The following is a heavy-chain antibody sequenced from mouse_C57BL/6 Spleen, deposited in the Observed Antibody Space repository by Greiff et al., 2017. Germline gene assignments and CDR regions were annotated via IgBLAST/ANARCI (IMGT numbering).Heavy chain of an antibody. CDR2: INPSNGGT. D-gene: IGHD4-1*01. Sequence: VQLQQSGTELVKPGASVKLSCKASGYTFTSYWMHWVKQRPGQGLEWIGNINPSNGGTNYNEKFKSKATLTVDKSSSTAYMQLSSLTSEDSAVYYCAREENWDPYAMDYWGQGTSVTVSS. V-gene: IGHV1-53*01. CDR3: AREENWDPYAMDY. CDR1: GYTFTSYW. J-gene: IGHJ4*01.